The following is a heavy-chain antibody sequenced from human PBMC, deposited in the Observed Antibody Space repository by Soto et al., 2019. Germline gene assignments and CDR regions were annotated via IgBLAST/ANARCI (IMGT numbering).Heavy chain of an antibody. V-gene: IGHV3-30-3*01. CDR2: ISYDGSNK. J-gene: IGHJ6*02. CDR3: ARDRLSAPPWANSSGYYYYGMDV. CDR1: GFTFSSYA. D-gene: IGHD6-25*01. Sequence: LRLSCAASGFTFSSYAMHGVRQAPGKGLEWVAVISYDGSNKYYADSVKGRFTISRDNSKNTLYLQMNSLRAEDTAVYYCARDRLSAPPWANSSGYYYYGMDVWGQGTTVTVSS.